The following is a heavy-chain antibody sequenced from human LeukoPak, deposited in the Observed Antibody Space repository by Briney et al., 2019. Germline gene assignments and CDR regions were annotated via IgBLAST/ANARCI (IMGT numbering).Heavy chain of an antibody. CDR1: GFTFKSYS. CDR3: AREADWVLGYCSGGSCSGWFDP. V-gene: IGHV3-21*04. J-gene: IGHJ5*02. CDR2: ISMGNDYI. D-gene: IGHD2-15*01. Sequence: PGGSLRLSCAASGFTFKSYSMIWVRQAPGKGLEWVSSISMGNDYIHYGDSVKGRFTVSRDNAKNSLYLQMNSLRAEDTAVYYCAREADWVLGYCSGGSCSGWFDPWGQGTLVTVSS.